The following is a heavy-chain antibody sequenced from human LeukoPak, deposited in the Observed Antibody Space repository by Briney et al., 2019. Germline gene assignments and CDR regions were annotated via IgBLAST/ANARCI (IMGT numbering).Heavy chain of an antibody. V-gene: IGHV3-48*03. J-gene: IGHJ3*02. CDR3: ARRQQGHDAFDI. Sequence: GGFLRLSCAASGFTFSSYEMNWVRQAPGKGLEWVSYISSSGSTIYYADSVKGRFSISRDNAKNSLYLQMNSLRAEDTAVYYCARRQQGHDAFDIWGQGTMVTVSS. CDR2: ISSSGSTI. D-gene: IGHD1/OR15-1a*01. CDR1: GFTFSSYE.